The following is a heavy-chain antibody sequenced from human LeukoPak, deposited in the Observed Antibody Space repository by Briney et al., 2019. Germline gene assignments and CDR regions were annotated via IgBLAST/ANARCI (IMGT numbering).Heavy chain of an antibody. CDR3: ARDKQQWLVDDDAFDI. J-gene: IGHJ3*02. Sequence: SETLSLTCTVSGGSISSYYWSWIRQPAGKGLEWIGRIYTSGSTNYNPSLKSRVTMSVDTSKNQFSPKLSSVTAADTAVYYCARDKQQWLVDDDAFDIWGQGTMVTVSS. CDR2: IYTSGST. D-gene: IGHD6-19*01. CDR1: GGSISSYY. V-gene: IGHV4-4*07.